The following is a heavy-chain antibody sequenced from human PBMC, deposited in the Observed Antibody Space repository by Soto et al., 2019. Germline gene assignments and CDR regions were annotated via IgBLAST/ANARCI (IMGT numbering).Heavy chain of an antibody. CDR2: ISSDGRRQ. CDR1: GFTVSAYE. J-gene: IGHJ4*02. CDR3: AKDAVPGPPDYFDF. D-gene: IGHD6-19*01. Sequence: GGSLRLSCVGSGFTVSAYEIHWVRQAPGKGLDWVAVISSDGRRQFYTDSVRGRFTISRDDSKNTVYLQMNNLTPQDAAIYDCAKDAVPGPPDYFDFWGQGTLVTVSS. V-gene: IGHV3-30*04.